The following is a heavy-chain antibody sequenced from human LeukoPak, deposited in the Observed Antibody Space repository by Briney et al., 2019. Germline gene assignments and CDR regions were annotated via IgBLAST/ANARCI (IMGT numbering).Heavy chain of an antibody. J-gene: IGHJ6*03. Sequence: PGGSLRLSCAASGFTFTGYAMTWVRQAPGKGLEWVSTTTGSGGSSYYADSVMGRFTISRENSKNTLLLQMNGLRPENTAVYYCAKVVVVVAASYYYMDVWGKGTPVTVSS. D-gene: IGHD2-15*01. CDR1: GFTFTGYA. CDR2: TTGSGGSS. V-gene: IGHV3-23*01. CDR3: AKVVVVVAASYYYMDV.